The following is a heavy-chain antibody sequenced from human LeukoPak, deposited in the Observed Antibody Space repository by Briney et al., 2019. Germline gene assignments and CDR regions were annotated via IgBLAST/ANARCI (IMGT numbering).Heavy chain of an antibody. V-gene: IGHV1-2*06. Sequence: ASVKVSCKASGYTFTAYYMHWVRQVPGQGLEWMGRINPNSGDTDYAQKFQGRVIMTRDTSISTAYMEVSRLRSDDTAVYYCARGNAAYCGGDCCIDYWGQGTLVTVSS. J-gene: IGHJ4*02. CDR2: INPNSGDT. CDR3: ARGNAAYCGGDCCIDY. CDR1: GYTFTAYY. D-gene: IGHD2-21*02.